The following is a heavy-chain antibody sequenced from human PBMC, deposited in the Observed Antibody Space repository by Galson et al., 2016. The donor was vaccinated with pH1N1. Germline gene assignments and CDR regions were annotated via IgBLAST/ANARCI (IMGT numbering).Heavy chain of an antibody. CDR2: INAGNGIP. CDR3: ASSYYYDSSGYTD. J-gene: IGHJ4*02. CDR1: GDTFTSYA. D-gene: IGHD3-22*01. V-gene: IGHV1-3*01. Sequence: SVKVSCKASGDTFTSYAMHWVRQAPGQRLEWMGWINAGNGIPTYSQRFQGRVTITRDTSASTAYMELSSLRSEDTAVYYCASSYYYDSSGYTDWGQGTLVTVSS.